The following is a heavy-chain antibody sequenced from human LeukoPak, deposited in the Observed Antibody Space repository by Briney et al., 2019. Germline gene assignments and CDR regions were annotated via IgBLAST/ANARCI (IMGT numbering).Heavy chain of an antibody. CDR1: GGSIGSYY. CDR2: IYYSGST. Sequence: PSETLSLTCTVSGGSIGSYYWSWIRQPPGKGLEWIGYIYYSGSTNYNPSLKSRVTISVDTSKNQFSLKLSSVTAADTAVYYCARDGGATRIYFDYWGQGTLVTVSS. J-gene: IGHJ4*02. V-gene: IGHV4-59*01. D-gene: IGHD3-16*01. CDR3: ARDGGATRIYFDY.